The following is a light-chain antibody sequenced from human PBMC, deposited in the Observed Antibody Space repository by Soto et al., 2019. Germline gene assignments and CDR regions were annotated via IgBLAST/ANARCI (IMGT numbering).Light chain of an antibody. CDR2: DAS. CDR3: QQRSDWPPIT. Sequence: PGERATLSCRASRTVNNYLAWYQQKPGQAPRLLIYDASIRATGIPARFSGSGSGTDFTLTISSLEPEDFAVYFCQQRSDWPPITFGQGTRVEIK. V-gene: IGKV3-11*01. CDR1: RTVNNY. J-gene: IGKJ5*01.